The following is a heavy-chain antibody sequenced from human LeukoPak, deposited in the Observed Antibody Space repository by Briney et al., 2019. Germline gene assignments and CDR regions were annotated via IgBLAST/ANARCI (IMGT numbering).Heavy chain of an antibody. D-gene: IGHD5-12*01. V-gene: IGHV3-23*01. Sequence: GGSLRLSCAASGFTFSSYAMSWVRQAPGKGLEWVSAISGSGGSTYYADSVKGRFTISRDNSKNTLYLQMNSLRAEDTAVYYCAKDLGDEWLYGMDVWGQGTTVTVSS. CDR3: AKDLGDEWLYGMDV. J-gene: IGHJ6*02. CDR1: GFTFSSYA. CDR2: ISGSGGST.